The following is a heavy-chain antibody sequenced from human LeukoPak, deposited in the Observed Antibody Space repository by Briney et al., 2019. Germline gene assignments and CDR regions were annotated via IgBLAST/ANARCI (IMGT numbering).Heavy chain of an antibody. CDR2: ISAYNGNT. CDR3: ARVPPSGRKRWNAFDI. V-gene: IGHV1-18*01. J-gene: IGHJ3*02. Sequence: ASVKVSCKASGYTFTSYGISWVRQAPGQGLEWMGWISAYNGNTNYAQKLQGRVTMTTDTSTSTAYMELRSLRSDDTAVYYCARVPPSGRKRWNAFDIWGQGTMVTVSS. CDR1: GYTFTSYG. D-gene: IGHD5-12*01.